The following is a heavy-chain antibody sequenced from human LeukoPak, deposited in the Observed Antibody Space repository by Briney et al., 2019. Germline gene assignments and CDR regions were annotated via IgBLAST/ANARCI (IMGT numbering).Heavy chain of an antibody. D-gene: IGHD3-16*01. Sequence: SETLSLTCTVSGVSISSGSYYWGWIRQPAGKGLEWIGRIYTSGSTNYNPSLKSRFTISVDTSKNQFSLKLSSVTAADTAVYYCASYAGGYWGQGTLVTVSS. V-gene: IGHV4-61*02. CDR3: ASYAGGY. J-gene: IGHJ4*02. CDR2: IYTSGST. CDR1: GVSISSGSYY.